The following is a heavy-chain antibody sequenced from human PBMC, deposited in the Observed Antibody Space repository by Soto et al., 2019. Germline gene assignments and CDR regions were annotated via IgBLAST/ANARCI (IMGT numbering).Heavy chain of an antibody. CDR1: GGSISSGGYY. V-gene: IGHV4-31*03. Sequence: SETLSLTCTVSGGSISSGGYYWSWIRRHPGKGLEWIGYIYYSGSTYYNPSLKSRVTISVDTSKNQFSLKLSSVTAAGTAVYYCARGRYCSSTSCYSNWFDPWGQGTLVTVSS. CDR3: ARGRYCSSTSCYSNWFDP. J-gene: IGHJ5*02. CDR2: IYYSGST. D-gene: IGHD2-2*01.